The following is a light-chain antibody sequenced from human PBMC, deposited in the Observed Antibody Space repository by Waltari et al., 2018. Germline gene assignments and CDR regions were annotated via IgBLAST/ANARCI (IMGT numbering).Light chain of an antibody. Sequence: QSALSQPASVSGSPGQSITISCTGASSDVGGHDYVSWYQQHPGKAPKLIIRDVNNRPSGVSNRFSGSKSGNTASLTISGLQAEDEADYYCSSYSTRSSLILFGEGTKVTVL. CDR2: DVN. CDR1: SSDVGGHDY. V-gene: IGLV2-14*03. J-gene: IGLJ2*01. CDR3: SSYSTRSSLIL.